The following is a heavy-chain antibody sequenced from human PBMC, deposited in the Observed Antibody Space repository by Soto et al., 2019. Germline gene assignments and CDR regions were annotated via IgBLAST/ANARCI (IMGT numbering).Heavy chain of an antibody. CDR3: AKVGISAYYPEY. CDR2: ISAGGGST. Sequence: GGSLRLSCAASGFTFSSYAMSWVRQAPGKGLEWVSAISAGGGSTYNADSVKGRFTTSRDKSKTTLHLQMNSLRAEDTAVYYCAKVGISAYYPEYWGQGTLVTVSS. D-gene: IGHD3-22*01. CDR1: GFTFSSYA. J-gene: IGHJ4*02. V-gene: IGHV3-23*01.